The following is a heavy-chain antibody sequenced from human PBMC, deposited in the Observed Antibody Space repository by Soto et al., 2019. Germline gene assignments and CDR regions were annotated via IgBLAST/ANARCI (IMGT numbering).Heavy chain of an antibody. CDR2: IKTDGSIT. Sequence: GGSLRLSCAASGFTFSSYWMYWVRQAPGKWLVWVSRIKTDGSITSYADSVKGRFTVSRDNARDMLYLQMNSLRAEDTAVYYCAKDMNSVPEYWGQGTLVTVSS. CDR1: GFTFSSYW. CDR3: AKDMNSVPEY. V-gene: IGHV3-74*01. J-gene: IGHJ4*02. D-gene: IGHD1-7*01.